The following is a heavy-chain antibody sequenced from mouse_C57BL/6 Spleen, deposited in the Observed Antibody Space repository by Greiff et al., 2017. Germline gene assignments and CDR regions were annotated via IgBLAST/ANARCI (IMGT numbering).Heavy chain of an antibody. CDR3: ARDYYGSPFDY. J-gene: IGHJ2*01. CDR2: ISSGSSTI. V-gene: IGHV5-17*01. CDR1: GFTFSDYG. Sequence: EVKLVESGGGLVKPGGSLKLSCAASGFTFSDYGMHWVRQAPEKGLEWVAYISSGSSTIYYADTVKGRFTISRDNAKNTLFLQMTSLRSEDTAMYYCARDYYGSPFDYGGQGTTLTVSS. D-gene: IGHD1-1*01.